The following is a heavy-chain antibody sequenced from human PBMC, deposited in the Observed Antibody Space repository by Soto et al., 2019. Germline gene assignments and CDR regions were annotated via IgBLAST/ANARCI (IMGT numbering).Heavy chain of an antibody. CDR1: GFSLSTSGVG. CDR3: AYLPCSGGSCYWFSFSGMDV. D-gene: IGHD2-15*01. J-gene: IGHJ6*02. CDR2: IYLDDDK. Sequence: QITLKESGPTLVKPTQTLTLTCTFSGFSLSTSGVGVAWICQPPGKALEWLALIYLDDDKRYRPSLESRLTITKDTSKNQVVLTMTHMDSVDTATYYCAYLPCSGGSCYWFSFSGMDVWGQGTTVTVSS. V-gene: IGHV2-5*02.